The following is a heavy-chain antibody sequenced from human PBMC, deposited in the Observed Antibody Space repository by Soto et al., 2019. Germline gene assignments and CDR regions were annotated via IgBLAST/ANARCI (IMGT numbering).Heavy chain of an antibody. CDR1: GFTFGRSG. CDR2: IWFDGSKK. J-gene: IGHJ4*02. D-gene: IGHD5-12*01. V-gene: IGHV3-33*01. CDR3: ARDLNTGYIDY. Sequence: QVQLVESGGGVVQPGTSLRLSCVASGFTFGRSGMHWVRQAPGGALERVAIIWFDGSKKYYADSVKGRLTVSRDNSKNTLYLQMDSLRGDDTAVYYCARDLNTGYIDYWGQGTLVTVSS.